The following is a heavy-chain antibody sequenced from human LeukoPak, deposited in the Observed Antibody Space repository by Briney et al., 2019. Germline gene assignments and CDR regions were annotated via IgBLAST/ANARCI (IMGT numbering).Heavy chain of an antibody. D-gene: IGHD3-22*01. CDR1: GGSISSYY. Sequence: PSETLSLTXTVSGGSISSYYWSWIWQPPGKGLEWIGYIYHSGSTNYNPSLKSRVTISVDTSKNQFSLKLSSVTAADTAVYYCARVQCSPTDVVCYDSSGYYPVYFDYWGQGTLVTVSS. V-gene: IGHV4-59*01. J-gene: IGHJ4*02. CDR2: IYHSGST. CDR3: ARVQCSPTDVVCYDSSGYYPVYFDY.